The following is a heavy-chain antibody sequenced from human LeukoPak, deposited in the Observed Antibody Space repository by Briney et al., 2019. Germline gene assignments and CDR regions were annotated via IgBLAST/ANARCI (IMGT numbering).Heavy chain of an antibody. CDR2: ISYDGSNK. J-gene: IGHJ4*02. Sequence: PGGSLRLSCAASGFTFSSYAMHWVRQAPGEGLEWVAVISYDGSNKHYADSVKGRFTISRDSSKNTLYLQMSGLRAEDTAVYYCARASYYGSGSHYLGGDYWGQGTLVTVSS. CDR1: GFTFSSYA. CDR3: ARASYYGSGSHYLGGDY. V-gene: IGHV3-30-3*01. D-gene: IGHD3-10*01.